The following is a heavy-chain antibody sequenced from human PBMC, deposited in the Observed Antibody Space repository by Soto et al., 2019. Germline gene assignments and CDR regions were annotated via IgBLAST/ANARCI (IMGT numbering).Heavy chain of an antibody. V-gene: IGHV4-39*02. CDR2: IYYSGST. CDR1: GGSISSSSYY. J-gene: IGHJ5*02. Sequence: PSETLSLTCTVSGGSISSSSYYWGWNRQPPGKGLEWIGSIYYSGSTYYNPSLKSRVTISVDTSKNQFSLKLSSVTAADTAVYYCAREQQLVQSTQNWFDPWGQGTLVTVSS. D-gene: IGHD6-13*01. CDR3: AREQQLVQSTQNWFDP.